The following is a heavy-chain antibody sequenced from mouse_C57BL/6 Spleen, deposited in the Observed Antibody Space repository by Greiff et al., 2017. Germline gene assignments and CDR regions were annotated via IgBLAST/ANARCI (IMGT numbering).Heavy chain of an antibody. CDR2: ILPGSGST. CDR3: ARGQIYYGNYWYFDV. V-gene: IGHV1-9*01. Sequence: VQLQQSGAELMKPGASVKLSCKATGYTFTGYWIEWVKQRPGHGLEWIGEILPGSGSTNYNEKFKGKATLTVDKSSSTAYMQLSSLTSEDSAVYDCARGQIYYGNYWYFDVWGTGTTVTVSS. CDR1: GYTFTGYW. J-gene: IGHJ1*03. D-gene: IGHD2-1*01.